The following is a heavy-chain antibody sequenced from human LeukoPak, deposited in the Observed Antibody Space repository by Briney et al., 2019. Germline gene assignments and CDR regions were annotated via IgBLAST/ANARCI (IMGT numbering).Heavy chain of an antibody. Sequence: SGPALVKPTQTLTLTCTFSGFSLSTSGMCVSWIRQPPGKALEWLARIDWDDDKYYSTSLKTRLTISKDTSKNQVVLTMTNMDPVDTATYYCARIVGGPYYYYMDVWGKGTTVTVSS. D-gene: IGHD2-2*01. CDR3: ARIVGGPYYYYMDV. CDR2: IDWDDDK. J-gene: IGHJ6*03. CDR1: GFSLSTSGMC. V-gene: IGHV2-70*11.